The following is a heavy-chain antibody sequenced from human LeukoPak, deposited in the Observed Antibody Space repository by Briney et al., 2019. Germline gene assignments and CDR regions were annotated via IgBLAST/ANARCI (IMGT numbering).Heavy chain of an antibody. D-gene: IGHD4-23*01. CDR1: GYTFTRSG. J-gene: IGHJ5*02. CDR3: ARDSAYGGNSGRDLDP. CDR2: ISAYNGNT. Sequence: ASVKVSCKASGYTFTRSGISWVRQAPGQGLEWMGWISAYNGNTIYAQKFQGRVTMTTDTSTSTAYMELRSLKSDDTAVYYCARDSAYGGNSGRDLDPWGQGTLVTVSS. V-gene: IGHV1-18*01.